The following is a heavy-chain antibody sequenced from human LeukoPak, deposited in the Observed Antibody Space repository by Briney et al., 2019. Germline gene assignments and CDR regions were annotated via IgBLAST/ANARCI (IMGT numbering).Heavy chain of an antibody. CDR2: IDPSDSYT. CDR3: ARLVITAGTTYYYYGMDV. Sequence: GASLKISCKGSGSRFTSYWISWVRRMPGKGLEWMGRIDPSDSYTNYSPSFQGHVTISADKSISTAYLQWSSLKASDTAMYYCARLVITAGTTYYYYGMDVWGQGTTVTVSS. V-gene: IGHV5-10-1*01. D-gene: IGHD6-13*01. CDR1: GSRFTSYW. J-gene: IGHJ6*02.